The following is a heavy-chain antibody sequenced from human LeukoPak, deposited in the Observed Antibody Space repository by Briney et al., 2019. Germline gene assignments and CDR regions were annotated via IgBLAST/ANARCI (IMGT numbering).Heavy chain of an antibody. CDR2: IWYDGSNK. CDR3: AKDLIVGATQDNYLDY. J-gene: IGHJ4*02. V-gene: IGHV3-33*06. D-gene: IGHD1-26*01. Sequence: QPGRSLRLSCAASGFTFSSYGMHWVRQAPGKGLEWVAVIWYDGSNKYYADSVKGRFTISRDNSKNTLYLQMNSLRAEDTAVYYCAKDLIVGATQDNYLDYCGQGTLVTVSS. CDR1: GFTFSSYG.